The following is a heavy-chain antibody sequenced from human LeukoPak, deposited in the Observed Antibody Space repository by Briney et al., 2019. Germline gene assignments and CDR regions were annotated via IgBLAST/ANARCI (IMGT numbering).Heavy chain of an antibody. Sequence: GGSLRLSCAASGFTVANDRMGWVRQPPGKGLEWVSTVYGGGNTACTDSVKGRFTISRDTSKNTLLLQMNSLRAEDTAVYFCVRERFGAIVENWGQGALVIVSS. J-gene: IGHJ4*02. CDR1: GFTVANDR. CDR2: VYGGGNT. V-gene: IGHV3-53*01. D-gene: IGHD3-10*01. CDR3: VRERFGAIVEN.